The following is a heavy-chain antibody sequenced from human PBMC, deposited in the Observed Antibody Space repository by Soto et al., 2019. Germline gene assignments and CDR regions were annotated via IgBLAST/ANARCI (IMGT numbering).Heavy chain of an antibody. Sequence: EGHLVESGGGLVQPGGSLRLSCVASGFTFSHYWMSWVRQAPGKGLEWVANIKEDGSHKNYVDYVKGRFTISRDNAKNSLFLQMDSLRGDDTAVYYCTSNWGDPAGYWGQGTLVIVSS. J-gene: IGHJ4*02. CDR1: GFTFSHYW. CDR2: IKEDGSHK. V-gene: IGHV3-7*05. D-gene: IGHD7-27*01. CDR3: TSNWGDPAGY.